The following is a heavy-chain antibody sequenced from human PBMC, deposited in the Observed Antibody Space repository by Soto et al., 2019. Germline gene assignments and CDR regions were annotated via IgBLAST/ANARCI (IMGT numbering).Heavy chain of an antibody. CDR1: GFSLSNARSG. CDR3: ERIKDFYSYAMDV. Sequence: SCPTLGNPTKTLALTCTVSGFSLSNARSGVSCMLHPPGQALEWLAHVFSNDEKSYRPSLKSRLTISKDTAKSQVVLTMTNMDPVDTATYYCERIKDFYSYAMDVWGQGTTVTVSS. J-gene: IGHJ6*02. CDR2: VFSNDEK. V-gene: IGHV2-26*01.